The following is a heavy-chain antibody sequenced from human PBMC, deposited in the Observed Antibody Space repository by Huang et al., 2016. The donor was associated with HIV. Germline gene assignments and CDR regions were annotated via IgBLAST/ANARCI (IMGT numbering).Heavy chain of an antibody. V-gene: IGHV4-34*02. CDR1: GGSFSGYY. D-gene: IGHD3-22*01. J-gene: IGHJ4*02. CDR3: ARRYNSRRDY. CDR2: INHSGKI. Sequence: QVQLEQWGAGLLKASETLSLTCAVYGGSFSGYYWNWLRQAPGKGLEWVGEINHSGKINYNPSLKSRVNMSVDTSKSQFSLYLTSLSAADTGTYFCARRYNSRRDYWGRGTLVTVHS.